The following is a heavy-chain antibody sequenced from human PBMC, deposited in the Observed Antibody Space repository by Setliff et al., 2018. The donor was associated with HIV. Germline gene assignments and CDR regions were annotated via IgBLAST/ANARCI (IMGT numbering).Heavy chain of an antibody. D-gene: IGHD3-10*01. CDR2: IYYSGST. V-gene: IGHV4-59*01. CDR3: ARGVRVGGVIGWFDT. Sequence: KTSETLSLTCTVSDDSTTSNYWSWIRQPPGEGLEWIGYIYYSGSTSYKPSLKSRVTISVDPYKNQLSLRLTSVTAADTAVYYCARGVRVGGVIGWFDTWGHGTLVTVSS. J-gene: IGHJ5*01. CDR1: DDSTTSNY.